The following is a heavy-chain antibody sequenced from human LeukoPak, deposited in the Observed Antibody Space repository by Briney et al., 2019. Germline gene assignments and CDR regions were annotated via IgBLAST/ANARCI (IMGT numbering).Heavy chain of an antibody. CDR3: ATDDTFEH. CDR1: GGSISSGGYY. CDR2: IYHSGST. D-gene: IGHD3-9*01. V-gene: IGHV4-30-2*01. J-gene: IGHJ1*01. Sequence: PSETLSLTCTVSGGSISSGGYYWSWIRQPPGKGLEWIGYIYHSGSTYYNPSLKSRVTISVDTSKNQFSLKLSSVTAADTAVYYCATDDTFEHWGQGTLVTVSS.